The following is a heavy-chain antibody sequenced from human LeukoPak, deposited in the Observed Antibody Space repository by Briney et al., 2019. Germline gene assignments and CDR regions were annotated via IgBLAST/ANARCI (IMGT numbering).Heavy chain of an antibody. D-gene: IGHD2-15*01. CDR3: ARDSQAFCSGVSCLNYFDY. J-gene: IGHJ4*02. CDR1: GYTFTDFY. CDR2: INPNSGGT. V-gene: IGHV1-2*02. Sequence: ASVKVSFQTSGYTFTDFYMHWVRQAPGQGLEWMGWINPNSGGTNYAQKFQGRVTLTRDTSISTAYMELSRLRSDDTAVYYCARDSQAFCSGVSCLNYFDYWGQGTLVTVSS.